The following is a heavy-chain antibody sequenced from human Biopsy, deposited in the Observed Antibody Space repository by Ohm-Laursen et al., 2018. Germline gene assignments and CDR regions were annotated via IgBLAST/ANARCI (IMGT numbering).Heavy chain of an antibody. D-gene: IGHD3-9*01. V-gene: IGHV3-43D*04. CDR3: ARAFRGQYFYYYYGMDV. J-gene: IGHJ6*02. Sequence: SLRLSCSASGFTFDDYGMHWVRQAPGKGLEWVSLISWAGSTTYYADSVKGRFTISRDNSKNYLYLQMNSLRAEDTAVYYCARAFRGQYFYYYYGMDVWGQGTTVTVSS. CDR2: ISWAGSTT. CDR1: GFTFDDYG.